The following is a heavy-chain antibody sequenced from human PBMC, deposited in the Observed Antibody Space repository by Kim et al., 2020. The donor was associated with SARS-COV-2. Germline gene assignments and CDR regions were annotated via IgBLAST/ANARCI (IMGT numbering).Heavy chain of an antibody. CDR3: ARDCGNCSGGSCYYYYGMDV. D-gene: IGHD2-15*01. Sequence: SETLSLTCAVSGGSISSSNWWSWVRQPPGKGLEWIGEIYHSGSTNYNPSLKSRVTISVDKSKNQFSLKLSSVTAADTAVYYCARDCGNCSGGSCYYYYGMDVWGQGTTVTVSS. V-gene: IGHV4-4*02. CDR1: GGSISSSNW. CDR2: IYHSGST. J-gene: IGHJ6*02.